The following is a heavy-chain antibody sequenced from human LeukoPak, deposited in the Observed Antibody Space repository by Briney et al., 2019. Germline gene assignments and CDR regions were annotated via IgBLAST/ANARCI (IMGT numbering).Heavy chain of an antibody. D-gene: IGHD3-16*01. V-gene: IGHV1-2*02. Sequence: ASVKVSCKASGYTFTGYYMHWVRQAPGQGLEWMGWINPNSGGTNYAQKFQGRVTMTEDTSADTAYMELSSLRSDDTAVYYCAGGPYHTYAFNMWGQGTMVTVSS. CDR2: INPNSGGT. J-gene: IGHJ3*02. CDR1: GYTFTGYY. CDR3: AGGPYHTYAFNM.